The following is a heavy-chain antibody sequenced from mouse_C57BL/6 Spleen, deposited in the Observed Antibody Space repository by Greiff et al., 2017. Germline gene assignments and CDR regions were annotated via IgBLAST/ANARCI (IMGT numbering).Heavy chain of an antibody. J-gene: IGHJ2*01. V-gene: IGHV1-4*01. Sequence: QVQLKQSGAELARPGASVKMSCKASGYTFTSYTMHWVKQRPGQGLEWIGYINPSSGYTKYNQKFKDKATLTADKSSSTAYMQLSSLTSEDSAVYYCARGDYGSSYPFDYWGQGTTLTVSS. CDR2: INPSSGYT. D-gene: IGHD1-1*01. CDR3: ARGDYGSSYPFDY. CDR1: GYTFTSYT.